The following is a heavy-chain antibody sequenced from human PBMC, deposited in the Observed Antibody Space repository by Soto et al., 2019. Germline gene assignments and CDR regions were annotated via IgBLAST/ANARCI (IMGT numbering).Heavy chain of an antibody. V-gene: IGHV4-59*01. CDR2: IYYSGST. J-gene: IGHJ4*02. CDR1: GGSISSYY. D-gene: IGHD3-10*01. CDR3: ARDSFRRGAPVFDY. Sequence: SETLSLTCTVSGGSISSYYWSWIRQPPGKGLEWIGYIYYSGSTNYNPPLKSRVTISVDTSKNQFSLKLSSVTAADTAVYYCARDSFRRGAPVFDYWGQGTLVTVSS.